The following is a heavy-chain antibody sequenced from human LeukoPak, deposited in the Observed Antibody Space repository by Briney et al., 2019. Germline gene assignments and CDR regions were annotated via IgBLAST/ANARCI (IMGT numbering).Heavy chain of an antibody. CDR2: ISGSGSTI. D-gene: IGHD1-1*01. CDR3: ARDRRQRDYFDF. Sequence: GGSLRLSCAASGFTFSSYEMNWVRQAPGKGLEWVSYISGSGSTIYYADSVKGRFIISRDNAKDSLYLQMNSLRVEDTAVYYCARDRRQRDYFDFWGQGARVSVSS. V-gene: IGHV3-48*03. J-gene: IGHJ4*02. CDR1: GFTFSSYE.